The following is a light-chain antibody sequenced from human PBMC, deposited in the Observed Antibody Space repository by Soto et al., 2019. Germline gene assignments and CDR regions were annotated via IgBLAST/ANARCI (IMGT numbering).Light chain of an antibody. J-gene: IGLJ1*01. V-gene: IGLV2-14*01. CDR2: EVS. Sequence: VLTQHASVSGSPGQSITISCTGTSSDVGGYNFVSWYQQHPGRAPKLLIYEVSRRPSGVSNRFSGSKSGDTASLTISGLQAEDEADYYCYSYRGYYTRVFGTGTKVTIL. CDR3: YSYRGYYTRV. CDR1: SSDVGGYNF.